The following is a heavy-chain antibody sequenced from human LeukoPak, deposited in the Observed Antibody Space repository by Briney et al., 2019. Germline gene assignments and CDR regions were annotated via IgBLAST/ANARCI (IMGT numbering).Heavy chain of an antibody. V-gene: IGHV4-39*07. J-gene: IGHJ5*02. CDR2: IYYSGST. CDR3: VRGPYGSGISNWFDP. CDR1: GGSISSSSYY. D-gene: IGHD3-10*01. Sequence: SETLSLTCTVSGGSISSSSYYWGWIRQPPGKGLEWIGSIYYSGSTYYNPSLKSRVTVSVDTSKNQFSLKLTSVTAADTAVYYCVRGPYGSGISNWFDPWGQGTQVIVSS.